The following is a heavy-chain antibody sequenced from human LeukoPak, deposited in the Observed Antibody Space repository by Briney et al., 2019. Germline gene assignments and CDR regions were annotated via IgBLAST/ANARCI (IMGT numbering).Heavy chain of an antibody. D-gene: IGHD1-26*01. Sequence: ASVKVSCKGSGYTFTNYGISWVRQAPGQGLEWMGWISPYNHNTNYAQNLQGRVTLTTDTSTSAVYMELRNLRFDDTAVYFCARERPTTGADYWGQGTLVTVSS. CDR2: ISPYNHNT. CDR1: GYTFTNYG. CDR3: ARERPTTGADY. V-gene: IGHV1-18*01. J-gene: IGHJ4*02.